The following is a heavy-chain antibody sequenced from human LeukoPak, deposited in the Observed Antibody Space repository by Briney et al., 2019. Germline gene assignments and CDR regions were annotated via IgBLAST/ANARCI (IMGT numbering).Heavy chain of an antibody. D-gene: IGHD3-22*01. CDR2: INHSGSI. CDR3: ASGMIPFQY. J-gene: IGHJ1*01. V-gene: IGHV4-34*01. CDR1: GGSFSGHY. Sequence: PSETLSLTCAVYGGSFSGHYWSWIRQPPGKGLEWIGEINHSGSINYYPSLKSRVSISVDTSKNQFSLEVTSVTAAGTAVYYCASGMIPFQYWGQGTLVIVSS.